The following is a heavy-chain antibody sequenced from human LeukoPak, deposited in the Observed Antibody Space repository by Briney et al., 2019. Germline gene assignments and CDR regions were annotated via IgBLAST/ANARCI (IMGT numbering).Heavy chain of an antibody. Sequence: GGSLRLSCAASGFTFSSYSMSWVRQAPGKGLEWVSSISSGSSTIYYADPVKGRFTISRDNAKNSLYLQMSSLRADDTAVYYCARARQGYCSSASCYSFDIWGQGTMHTVSS. V-gene: IGHV3-48*01. J-gene: IGHJ3*02. D-gene: IGHD2-2*01. CDR1: GFTFSSYS. CDR2: ISSGSSTI. CDR3: ARARQGYCSSASCYSFDI.